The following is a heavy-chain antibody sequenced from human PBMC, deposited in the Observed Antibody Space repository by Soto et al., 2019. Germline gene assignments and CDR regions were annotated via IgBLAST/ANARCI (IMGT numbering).Heavy chain of an antibody. J-gene: IGHJ3*01. Sequence: EVQLLQSGGGLVQPGGSLRLSCAASGFAFSNYAMSWVRQAPGKGLEWVSGASINDVSDISTYYVDSVKGRFTISRDNAKNTLYLQMSSLRAEDTAVYYCVKDRDTALVEATGNFDVWGQGTMVIVSS. D-gene: IGHD5-18*01. V-gene: IGHV3-23*01. CDR2: ASINDVSDIST. CDR1: GFAFSNYA. CDR3: VKDRDTALVEATGNFDV.